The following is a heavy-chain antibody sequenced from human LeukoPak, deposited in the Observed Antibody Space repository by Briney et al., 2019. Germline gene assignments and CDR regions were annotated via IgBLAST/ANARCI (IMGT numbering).Heavy chain of an antibody. CDR3: AKDVPYDYVWGSYLPIFDY. J-gene: IGHJ4*02. CDR2: ISGSGGST. V-gene: IGHV3-23*01. D-gene: IGHD3-16*02. Sequence: PGGSLRLSCAASGFTFSSYAMSWVRQAPGKGLEWVSAISGSGGSTYYADSVKGRFTISRDNSKNTLYLQMNSLRAEDTAVYYCAKDVPYDYVWGSYLPIFDYWGQGTLVTVSS. CDR1: GFTFSSYA.